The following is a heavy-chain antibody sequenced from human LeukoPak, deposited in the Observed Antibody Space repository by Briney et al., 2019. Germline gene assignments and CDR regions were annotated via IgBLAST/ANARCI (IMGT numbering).Heavy chain of an antibody. CDR1: GFSFSNYW. J-gene: IGHJ4*02. V-gene: IGHV3-74*01. CDR2: TNLHGTTV. CDR3: ASAYTYVRLGDH. D-gene: IGHD3-16*01. Sequence: GGSLRLSCAVSGFSFSNYWVHWVRQAAGKGLVWVARTNLHGTTVDYADSVRGRFTISRDNDKNTLFLQMNSQRVEDTAGYYCASAYTYVRLGDHWGQGTLVTVSS.